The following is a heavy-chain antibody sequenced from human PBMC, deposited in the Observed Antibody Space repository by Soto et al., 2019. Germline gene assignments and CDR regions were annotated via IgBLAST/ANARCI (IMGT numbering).Heavy chain of an antibody. CDR3: ARDFSYYYDSSGYYYQLDY. D-gene: IGHD3-22*01. CDR1: GGTFSSYA. CDR2: IIPIFGTA. V-gene: IGHV1-69*01. Sequence: QVQLVQSGAEVKKPGSSVKVSCKASGGTFSSYAMSWVRQAPGQGLEWMGGIIPIFGTANYAQKFQGRVTITADESTSTAYMELSSLRSEDTAVYYCARDFSYYYDSSGYYYQLDYWGQGTLVTVSS. J-gene: IGHJ4*02.